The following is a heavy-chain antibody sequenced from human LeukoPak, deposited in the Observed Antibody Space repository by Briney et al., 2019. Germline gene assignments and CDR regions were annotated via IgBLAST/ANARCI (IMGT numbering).Heavy chain of an antibody. CDR3: ARLVTMVRGVPYYFDY. V-gene: IGHV5-51*01. CDR1: GYSFTSYW. J-gene: IGHJ4*02. D-gene: IGHD3-10*01. Sequence: GESLKISCKGSGYSFTSYWIGWVRQMPGKGLEWMGIIYPGDSDTRYSPSFQGQVTISADKSISTAYLQWSSLKASDTAMYYCARLVTMVRGVPYYFDYWGQGTLVTVSS. CDR2: IYPGDSDT.